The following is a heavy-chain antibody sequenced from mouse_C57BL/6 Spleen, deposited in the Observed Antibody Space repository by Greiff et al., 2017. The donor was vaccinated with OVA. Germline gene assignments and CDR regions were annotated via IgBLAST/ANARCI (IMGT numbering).Heavy chain of an antibody. J-gene: IGHJ1*03. Sequence: EVQLQQSGPELVKPGDSVKISCKASGYSFTGYFMNWVMQSHGKSLEWIGRINPYNGDTFYNQKFTGKATLTVDKSSSTAHMELRSLTSEDSAVYYCARSVYYGSSHWYFDVWGTGTTVTVSS. CDR1: GYSFTGYF. V-gene: IGHV1-20*01. CDR2: INPYNGDT. CDR3: ARSVYYGSSHWYFDV. D-gene: IGHD1-1*01.